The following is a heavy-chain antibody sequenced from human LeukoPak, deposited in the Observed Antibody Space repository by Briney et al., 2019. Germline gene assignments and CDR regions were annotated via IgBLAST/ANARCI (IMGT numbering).Heavy chain of an antibody. CDR1: GFTFSSYG. D-gene: IGHD3-10*01. CDR3: AKAEGYGSGIS. V-gene: IGHV3-30*02. CDR2: IRDDGSNK. J-gene: IGHJ5*02. Sequence: PGGSLRLSCAASGFTFSSYGMHWVRQAPGKGLEWVAFIRDDGSNKYYADSVKGRFTISRDNSKNTLYLQMNSLRAEDTAVYYCAKAEGYGSGISWGERTLVTLSS.